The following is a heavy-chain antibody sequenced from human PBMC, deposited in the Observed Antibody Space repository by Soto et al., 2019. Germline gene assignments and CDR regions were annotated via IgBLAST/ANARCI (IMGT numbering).Heavy chain of an antibody. J-gene: IGHJ4*02. CDR2: ISGSGGST. CDR3: AKDERVVPAAIDY. D-gene: IGHD2-2*02. V-gene: IGHV3-23*01. CDR1: GFTFSSYA. Sequence: PGGSLRLSCAASGFTFSSYAMSWVRQAPGKWLEWVSAISGSGGSTYYADSVKGRFTISRDNSKNTLYLQMNSLRAEDTAVYYCAKDERVVPAAIDYWGQGTLVTVSS.